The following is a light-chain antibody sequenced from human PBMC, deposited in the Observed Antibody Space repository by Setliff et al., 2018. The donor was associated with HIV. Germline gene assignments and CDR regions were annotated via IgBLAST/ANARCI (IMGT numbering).Light chain of an antibody. J-gene: IGLJ1*01. CDR1: SSDVGSYNL. CDR3: CSYAGSRIFYV. Sequence: QSALTQPASVSGSPGQSITISCTGTSSDVGSYNLVSWYQQHPGKAPKLMIYEVSERPSGVSNRFSGSKSGNTASLTISGLQAEDEADYYCCSYAGSRIFYVFGTGTKVTVL. CDR2: EVS. V-gene: IGLV2-23*02.